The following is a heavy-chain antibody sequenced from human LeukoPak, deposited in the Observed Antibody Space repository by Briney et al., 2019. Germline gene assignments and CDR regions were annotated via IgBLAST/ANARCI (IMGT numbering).Heavy chain of an antibody. CDR3: ASTSIIRGYDHDQYY. Sequence: GGSLRLSCAASGFTVSSNYMSWVRQAPGKGLEWVSVIHSDGATHYADSVKGRFTTSRDTSKNTLYLQMNSLRAEDTAVYYCASTSIIRGYDHDQYYWGQGTLVTVSS. V-gene: IGHV3-53*01. CDR1: GFTVSSNY. CDR2: IHSDGAT. J-gene: IGHJ4*02. D-gene: IGHD5-12*01.